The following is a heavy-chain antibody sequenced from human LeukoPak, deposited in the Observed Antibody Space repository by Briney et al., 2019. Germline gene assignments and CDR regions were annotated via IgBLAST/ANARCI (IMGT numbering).Heavy chain of an antibody. J-gene: IGHJ5*02. CDR2: IYTSGST. Sequence: PSQTLSLTCTVSGGSISSGSYYWSWIRQPAGKGLEWIGRIYTSGSTNYNPSLKSRVTISVDTSKNQFSLKLSSVTAADTAVYYCARERGDYWGWFDPWGQGTLVTVSS. D-gene: IGHD4-17*01. CDR1: GGSISSGSYY. CDR3: ARERGDYWGWFDP. V-gene: IGHV4-61*02.